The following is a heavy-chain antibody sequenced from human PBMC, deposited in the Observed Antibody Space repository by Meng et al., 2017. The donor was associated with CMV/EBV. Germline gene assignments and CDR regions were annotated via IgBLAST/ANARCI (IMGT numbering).Heavy chain of an antibody. J-gene: IGHJ4*02. CDR1: GVTFSSYW. CDR2: IYYSGST. D-gene: IGHD4-17*01. V-gene: IGHV4-39*07. CDR3: ARDYGDLRQDY. Sequence: VEMEESGGGLVKPGWSLRLSCAASGVTFSSYWMHWVRQSPGKGLEWIGSIYYSGSTYYNPSLKSRVTISVDTSKNQFSLKLSSVTAADTAVYYCARDYGDLRQDYWGQGTLVTVSS.